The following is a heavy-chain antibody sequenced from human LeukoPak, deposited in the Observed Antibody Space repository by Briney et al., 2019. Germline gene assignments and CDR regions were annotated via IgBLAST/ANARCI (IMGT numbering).Heavy chain of an antibody. CDR1: GFTFDDYA. D-gene: IGHD3-10*01. J-gene: IGHJ5*02. V-gene: IGHV3-9*01. CDR2: ISWNSGSI. Sequence: PGRSLRLSCAASGFTFDDYAMHWVRQAPGKGLEWVSGISWNSGSIGYADSVKGRFTISRDNAKNSLYLQMNSLRAEDTALYYCAKGLPYYGSGSYLLNWFDPWGQGTLATVSS. CDR3: AKGLPYYGSGSYLLNWFDP.